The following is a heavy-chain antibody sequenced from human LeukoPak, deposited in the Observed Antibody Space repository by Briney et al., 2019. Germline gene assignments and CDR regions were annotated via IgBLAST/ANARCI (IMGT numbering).Heavy chain of an antibody. CDR3: ARSSDSSGWSFLDY. Sequence: SGGSLRLSCAASGFTFSSYWMSWVRQAPGKGLEWVAVISYDGSNKYYADSVKGRFTISRDNSKNTLYLQMNSLRAEDTAVYYCARSSDSSGWSFLDYWGQGTLVTVSS. V-gene: IGHV3-30*03. CDR2: ISYDGSNK. CDR1: GFTFSSYW. J-gene: IGHJ4*02. D-gene: IGHD6-19*01.